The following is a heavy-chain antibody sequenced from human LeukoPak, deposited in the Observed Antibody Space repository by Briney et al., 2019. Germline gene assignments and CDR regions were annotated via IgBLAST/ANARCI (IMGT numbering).Heavy chain of an antibody. CDR3: ARDRNDYYDSSGYGIDI. D-gene: IGHD3-22*01. Sequence: SETLSLTCTVSGGSINTYYWSWIRQPPGKGLEWIGYVYYTGITNYNPSLRSRVTISVDTSKKQFSLKLSSVTAADTAVYYCARDRNDYYDSSGYGIDIWGQGTMVTVSS. J-gene: IGHJ3*02. CDR2: VYYTGIT. V-gene: IGHV4-59*01. CDR1: GGSINTYY.